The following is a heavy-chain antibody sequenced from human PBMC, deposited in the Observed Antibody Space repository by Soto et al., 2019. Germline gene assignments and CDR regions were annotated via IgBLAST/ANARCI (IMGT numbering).Heavy chain of an antibody. CDR1: GGSVSSGRYY. D-gene: IGHD4-17*01. J-gene: IGHJ4*02. CDR3: ARVSGYGDYGWGQSTQPLDY. CDR2: TYYRGST. V-gene: IGHV4-61*01. Sequence: SETLSLTCTVSGGSVSSGRYYWSWVRQPPGKGLEWIGYTYYRGSTKYNPSLKSRVTISVDTSKNQFSLKLSSVTAADTAVYYCARVSGYGDYGWGQSTQPLDYWGQGTLVTVSS.